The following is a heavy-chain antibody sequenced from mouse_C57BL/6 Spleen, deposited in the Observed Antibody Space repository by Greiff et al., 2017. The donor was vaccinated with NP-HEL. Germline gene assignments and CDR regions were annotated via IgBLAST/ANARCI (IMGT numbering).Heavy chain of an antibody. CDR2: IHPNSGST. J-gene: IGHJ1*03. Sequence: QVQLKQPGAELVKPGASVKLSCKASGYTFTSYWMHWVKQRPGQGLEWIGMIHPNSGSTNYNEKFKSKATLTVDKSSSTAYMQLSSLTSKDSAVYYCARTPLTPPDFDVWGTGTTVTVSS. V-gene: IGHV1-64*01. D-gene: IGHD1-3*01. CDR1: GYTFTSYW. CDR3: ARTPLTPPDFDV.